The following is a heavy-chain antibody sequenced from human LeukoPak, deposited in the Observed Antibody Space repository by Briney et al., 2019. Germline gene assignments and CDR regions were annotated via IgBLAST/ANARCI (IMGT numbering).Heavy chain of an antibody. D-gene: IGHD2-2*02. J-gene: IGHJ4*02. CDR2: INPNSGGT. Sequence: ASVKVSCKASGYTFTGYYMHWVRQAHGQGLEWMGWINPNSGGTNYAQKFQGRVTMTRDTSISTAYMELSRLRSDDTAVYYCARELGYCSSTSCYTDDDYWGQGTLVTVSS. V-gene: IGHV1-2*02. CDR3: ARELGYCSSTSCYTDDDY. CDR1: GYTFTGYY.